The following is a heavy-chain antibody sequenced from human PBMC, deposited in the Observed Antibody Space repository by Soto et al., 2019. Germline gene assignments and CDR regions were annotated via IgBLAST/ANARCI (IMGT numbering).Heavy chain of an antibody. V-gene: IGHV4-4*02. CDR3: ARARVVVVAAEDYHYGMDV. J-gene: IGHJ6*02. CDR2: IYHSGST. CDR1: GGSISSSNW. D-gene: IGHD2-15*01. Sequence: QVQLQESGPGLVKPSGTLSLTCAVSGGSISSSNWWSWVRQPPGKGLEWIGEIYHSGSTNYNPSLKSRVTISVDKSKNQFSLKLSSVTAADTAVYYCARARVVVVAAEDYHYGMDVWGQGTTVTVSS.